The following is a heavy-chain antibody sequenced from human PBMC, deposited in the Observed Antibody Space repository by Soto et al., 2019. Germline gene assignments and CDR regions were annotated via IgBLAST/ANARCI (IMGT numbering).Heavy chain of an antibody. J-gene: IGHJ4*02. V-gene: IGHV3-72*01. CDR3: ARGRLLWFGELDY. D-gene: IGHD3-10*01. CDR2: TRNKANSYTT. Sequence: EVQLVESGGGLVQPGGSLRLSCAASGFTFSDHYMDWVRQAPGKGLEWVGRTRNKANSYTTEYAASVKGRFTISRDDSKNSLYLQMNSQKTEDTAVYYCARGRLLWFGELDYWGQGTLVTVSS. CDR1: GFTFSDHY.